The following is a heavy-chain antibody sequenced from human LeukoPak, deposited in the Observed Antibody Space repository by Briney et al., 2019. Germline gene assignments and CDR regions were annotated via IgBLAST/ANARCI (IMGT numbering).Heavy chain of an antibody. D-gene: IGHD3-3*01. V-gene: IGHV3-21*01. J-gene: IGHJ3*02. CDR1: GFTFSSYS. CDR3: ARDPNYDFWGGDAFDI. Sequence: GGSLRLSCAASGFTFSSYSMNWVRQAPGKGLEWVSSISSSSSYIYYADSVKGRFTISRDNAKNSLYLQMNSLRAEDTAVYYCARDPNYDFWGGDAFDIWGQGTMVTVSS. CDR2: ISSSSSYI.